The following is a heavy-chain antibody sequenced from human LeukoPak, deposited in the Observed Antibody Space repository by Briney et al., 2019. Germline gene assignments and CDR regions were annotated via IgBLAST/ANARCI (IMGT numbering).Heavy chain of an antibody. CDR2: IIFRSNYI. Sequence: PGGSLRLSCAASGFTFSSYERTWVRQAPGKGLEWVSSIIFRSNYIYYADSMRGRFSISRDAARNSLYLKMDSLRGDDTAVYYCARLRRNSDSSGYYYYYDYWGQGTLVTVSS. CDR1: GFTFSSYE. V-gene: IGHV3-21*01. CDR3: ARLRRNSDSSGYYYYYDY. D-gene: IGHD3-22*01. J-gene: IGHJ4*02.